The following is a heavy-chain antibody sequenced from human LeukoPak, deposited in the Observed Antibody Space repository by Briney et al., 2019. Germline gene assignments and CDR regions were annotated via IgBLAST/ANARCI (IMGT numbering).Heavy chain of an antibody. CDR1: GGSISSSSYY. CDR3: ASRVRFVAGTPFDY. D-gene: IGHD6-19*01. Sequence: SETLSLTCTVSGGSISSSSYYWGWIRQPPGKGLEWIGEINHSGSTNYNPSLKSRVTISVDTSKNQFSLKPSSVTAADTAVYYCASRVRFVAGTPFDYWGQGTLVTVSS. CDR2: INHSGST. V-gene: IGHV4-39*07. J-gene: IGHJ4*02.